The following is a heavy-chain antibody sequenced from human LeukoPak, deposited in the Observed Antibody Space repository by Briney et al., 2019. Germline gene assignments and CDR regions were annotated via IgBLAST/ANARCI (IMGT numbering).Heavy chain of an antibody. Sequence: GGSLRLSCAASVFTVSSNYMSWVRQAPGKGLEWVSVIYSGGSTYYADSVKGRFTISRDNSKNTLYLQMNSLRAEDTAVYYCARGFCGADCYSKDDYYYYYGMDVWGQGTTVTVSS. CDR3: ARGFCGADCYSKDDYYYYYGMDV. CDR1: VFTVSSNY. D-gene: IGHD2-21*02. CDR2: IYSGGST. J-gene: IGHJ6*02. V-gene: IGHV3-66*01.